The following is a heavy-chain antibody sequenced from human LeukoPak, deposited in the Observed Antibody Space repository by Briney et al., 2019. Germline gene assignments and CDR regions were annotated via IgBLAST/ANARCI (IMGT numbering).Heavy chain of an antibody. CDR1: GGSISSYY. Sequence: PSETLSLTCTVSGGSISSYYWSWIRQPPGKGLEWIGYIYYSGSTNYNPSLKSRVTISVDTSKNQFSLKLSSVTAADTAVYYCATVDTAMVHDAFDIWGQGTTVTVSS. J-gene: IGHJ3*02. CDR3: ATVDTAMVHDAFDI. D-gene: IGHD5-18*01. CDR2: IYYSGST. V-gene: IGHV4-59*01.